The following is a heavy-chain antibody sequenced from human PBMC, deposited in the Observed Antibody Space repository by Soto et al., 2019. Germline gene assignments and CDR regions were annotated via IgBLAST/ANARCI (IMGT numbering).Heavy chain of an antibody. CDR3: AAFPRELRRFRWFDP. V-gene: IGHV1-58*02. D-gene: IGHD1-7*01. CDR1: GFTFTSSA. J-gene: IGHJ5*02. Sequence: GALVKVSCKASGFTFTSSAMQWVRQARGQRLEWIGWIVVGSGNTNYAQKFQERVTITRDMSTSTAYMELSSLRSEDTAVYYCAAFPRELRRFRWFDPWGQGTLVTVSS. CDR2: IVVGSGNT.